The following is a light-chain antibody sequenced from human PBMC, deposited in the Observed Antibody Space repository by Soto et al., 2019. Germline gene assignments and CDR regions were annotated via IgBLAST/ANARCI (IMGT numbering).Light chain of an antibody. CDR2: DAS. Sequence: DIQMTQSPSTLSASVGDRVTIPCRASQSISSWLAWYQQKPGKAPQILIYDASNLESGVPSRFSGFGSETEFTLTISSLQPDDFATYYCQQYKSFPWTFGQGTKVDI. CDR3: QQYKSFPWT. CDR1: QSISSW. J-gene: IGKJ1*01. V-gene: IGKV1-5*01.